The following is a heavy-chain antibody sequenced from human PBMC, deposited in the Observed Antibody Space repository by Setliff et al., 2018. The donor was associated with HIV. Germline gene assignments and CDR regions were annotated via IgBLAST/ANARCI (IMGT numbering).Heavy chain of an antibody. Sequence: SVKVSCKASGDTFRSYAISWVRQAPGQGLEWMGRIVPTLGSVNYAQKFQGRVTITADKPTTTAYMQIVGLTSEDKAIYYCARVIGDDFWSGTSNWFDPWGQGTVVTVSS. CDR1: GDTFRSYA. J-gene: IGHJ5*02. CDR2: IVPTLGSV. D-gene: IGHD3-3*01. CDR3: ARVIGDDFWSGTSNWFDP. V-gene: IGHV1-69*04.